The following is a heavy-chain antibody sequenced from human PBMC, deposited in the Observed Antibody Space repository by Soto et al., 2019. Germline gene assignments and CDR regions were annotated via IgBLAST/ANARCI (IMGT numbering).Heavy chain of an antibody. D-gene: IGHD3-3*01. CDR1: VNTFPIYA. CDR2: IVADSGNT. Sequence: XSVKGSCKASVNTFPIYAMHWMRQAPGQSLEWIGWIVADSGNTKYSHKFQGRVTMTWDTSATTAYMELRSLTFEDTAVYYCATVGVRAIFGHWGQGSLVTVSS. V-gene: IGHV1-3*01. CDR3: ATVGVRAIFGH. J-gene: IGHJ1*01.